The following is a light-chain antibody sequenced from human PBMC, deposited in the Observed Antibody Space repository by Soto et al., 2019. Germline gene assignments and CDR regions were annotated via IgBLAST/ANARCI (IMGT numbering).Light chain of an antibody. CDR1: QSISSW. Sequence: DLQMTQSPSTLSASVGDRVTITCRASQSISSWLAWCQQKPGKAPKLLIYQASSLESGVSSRFSGSGSGTEFPLTISSLQRDDFATYYCQQYNSFPWTFGQGTKVEIK. CDR3: QQYNSFPWT. CDR2: QAS. V-gene: IGKV1-5*03. J-gene: IGKJ1*01.